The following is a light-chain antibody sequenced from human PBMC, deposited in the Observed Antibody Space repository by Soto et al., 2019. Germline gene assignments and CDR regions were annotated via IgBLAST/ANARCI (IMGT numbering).Light chain of an antibody. Sequence: QSVLTQPPSASGSPGQSVAISCTGTSSDVGGYNYVSWYQQRPGKAPKLMIYEVSKRPSGVPDRFSGSKSGNTASLTVSGLHAEDEADYYCSSYAGSNNFGVFGTGTKVTVL. CDR2: EVS. CDR3: SSYAGSNNFGV. CDR1: SSDVGGYNY. J-gene: IGLJ1*01. V-gene: IGLV2-8*01.